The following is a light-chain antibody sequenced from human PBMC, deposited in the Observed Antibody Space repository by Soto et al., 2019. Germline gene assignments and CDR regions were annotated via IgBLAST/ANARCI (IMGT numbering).Light chain of an antibody. CDR3: CSHAGNNNYV. J-gene: IGLJ1*01. CDR2: EAS. Sequence: QSVLTQPPSASGSVGQSVTISCTGTSSDVGAYNYVSWYQQHPGKAPKLMIYEASKRPSGVPDRFSGSKSGYTASLTVSGLQAEDEADYYCCSHAGNNNYVFGTGTKVTVL. V-gene: IGLV2-8*01. CDR1: SSDVGAYNY.